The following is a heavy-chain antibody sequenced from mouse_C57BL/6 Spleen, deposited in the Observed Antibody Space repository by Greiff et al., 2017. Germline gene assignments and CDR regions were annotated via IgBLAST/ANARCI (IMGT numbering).Heavy chain of an antibody. Sequence: EVQLVESGGGLVQPGGSLSLSCAASGFTFTDYYMSWVRQPPGKALAWLGFIRNKANGYTTEYSASVKGRFTISRDNAQSILYLQMNALGAEDSATYYCARLYGNYVWYFDVWGTGTTVTVSS. D-gene: IGHD2-1*01. CDR1: GFTFTDYY. V-gene: IGHV7-3*01. J-gene: IGHJ1*03. CDR2: IRNKANGYTT. CDR3: ARLYGNYVWYFDV.